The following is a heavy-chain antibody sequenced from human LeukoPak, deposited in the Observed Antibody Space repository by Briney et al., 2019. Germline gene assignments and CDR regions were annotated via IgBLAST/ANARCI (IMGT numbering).Heavy chain of an antibody. D-gene: IGHD3-22*01. V-gene: IGHV4-30-4*01. CDR2: IYYSGST. Sequence: SETLSLTCTVSGDSISSGGSGEYYWSWIRQPTGKGLEWIGYIYYSGSTYYNPSLKSRLTISVDTSKNQFSLKLSSVTAADTAAYYCARAGMDSGYSTTFDYWGQGTLVTVSS. CDR3: ARAGMDSGYSTTFDY. CDR1: GDSISSGGSGEYY. J-gene: IGHJ4*02.